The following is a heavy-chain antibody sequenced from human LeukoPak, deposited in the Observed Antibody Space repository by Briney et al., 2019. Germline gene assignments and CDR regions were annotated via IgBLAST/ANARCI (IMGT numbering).Heavy chain of an antibody. V-gene: IGHV3-30*04. Sequence: GGSLRLSCAASGFTFSSYAMHWVRQAPGKGLAWVAVISYDGSNKYYADSVKGRFTISRDNSKNTLYLQMNSLRAEDMAVYYCARAGVYSYGYYYYYYMDVWGKGTTVTVSS. CDR2: ISYDGSNK. CDR1: GFTFSSYA. D-gene: IGHD5-18*01. J-gene: IGHJ6*03. CDR3: ARAGVYSYGYYYYYYMDV.